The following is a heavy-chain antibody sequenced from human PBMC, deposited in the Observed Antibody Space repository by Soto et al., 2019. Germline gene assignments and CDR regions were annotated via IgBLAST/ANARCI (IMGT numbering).Heavy chain of an antibody. CDR3: AKKVAADYGGVSRAANYYYYGMDV. CDR1: GYTFTSYG. J-gene: IGHJ6*02. Sequence: GASVKVSCKASGYTFTSYGFTWVRQAPGEGLEWMGWISSYNGNTNYAQNLQGRVTMTTDTSTSTAYMELRSLRSDDTAVYLCAKKVAADYGGVSRAANYYYYGMDVWGQGTPVT. D-gene: IGHD3-10*01. CDR2: ISSYNGNT. V-gene: IGHV1-18*01.